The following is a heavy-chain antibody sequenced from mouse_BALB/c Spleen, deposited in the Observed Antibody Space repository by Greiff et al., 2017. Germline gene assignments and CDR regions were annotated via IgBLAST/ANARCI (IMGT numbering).Heavy chain of an antibody. CDR2: IHPSDSET. CDR1: GYTFTDYY. CDR3: TRRGDCEDYYAMIY. Sequence: VQLQQSGAELARPGASVKLSCKASGYTFTDYYINWVKQRTGQGLEWIGMIHPSDSETRFNQKFKDKATLTVDKSSSTAYMQISSPTSEDSAVYDCTRRGDCEDYYAMIYWGQGASATASS. V-gene: IGHV1-61*01. J-gene: IGHJ4*01.